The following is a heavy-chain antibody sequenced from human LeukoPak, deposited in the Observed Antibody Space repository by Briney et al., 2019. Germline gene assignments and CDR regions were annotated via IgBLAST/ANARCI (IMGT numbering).Heavy chain of an antibody. CDR1: GYTFTGYY. Sequence: ASERLSCKPSGYTFTGYYLHWVRQAPRQALEWMGWISPNTGATVYAQNFQDRVTMSRDTSIDTAYMDLSSLRSDDTAAYYCARDRVGSGWPRPYYFEFWGQGTLVTVSS. CDR3: ARDRVGSGWPRPYYFEF. D-gene: IGHD6-19*01. CDR2: ISPNTGAT. V-gene: IGHV1-2*02. J-gene: IGHJ4*02.